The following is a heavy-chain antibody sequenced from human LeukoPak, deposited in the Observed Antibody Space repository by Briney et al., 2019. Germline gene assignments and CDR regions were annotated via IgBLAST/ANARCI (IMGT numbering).Heavy chain of an antibody. CDR3: AREITVTRPFDY. D-gene: IGHD4-17*01. J-gene: IGHJ4*02. V-gene: IGHV4-4*07. CDR1: NGSISIYY. CDR2: ISASGST. Sequence: PSETLFLTCTVSNGSISIYYWSWVRQPAGKGLEWIGRISASGSTNYNPSLKSRVTMSVDTSKNQFSLKLSSVTAADTAVYYCAREITVTRPFDYWGQGALVTVSS.